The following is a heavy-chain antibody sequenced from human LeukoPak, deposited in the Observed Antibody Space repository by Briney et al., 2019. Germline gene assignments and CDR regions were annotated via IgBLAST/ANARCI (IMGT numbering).Heavy chain of an antibody. CDR1: GLVFSNYA. D-gene: IGHD3-16*01. V-gene: IGHV3-23*01. J-gene: IGHJ4*02. Sequence: GGSLRLSCAASGLVFSNYAMSWVRLSPGKGLEWIAAITRSGDTTHYADSVKGRFTISRDNAKNTVYLQMTGLTVEDSGVYYCHGGYAYALANVDYWGQGTLVTVSS. CDR3: HGGYAYALANVDY. CDR2: ITRSGDTT.